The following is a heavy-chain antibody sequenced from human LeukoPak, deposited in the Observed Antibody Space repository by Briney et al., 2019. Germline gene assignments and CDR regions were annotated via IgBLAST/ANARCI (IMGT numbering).Heavy chain of an antibody. J-gene: IGHJ4*02. CDR2: EQKDGSYK. CDR3: ANIPNSFGPDY. D-gene: IGHD3-16*01. Sequence: GGSLRLSCATSEFSFSSHGMHWARQAPGKGLEWVAFEQKDGSYKKYADSVKGRFTISRDNSKNTLYLQMNSLRVEDTAVYYCANIPNSFGPDYWGQGSLVTVSS. V-gene: IGHV3-30*02. CDR1: EFSFSSHG.